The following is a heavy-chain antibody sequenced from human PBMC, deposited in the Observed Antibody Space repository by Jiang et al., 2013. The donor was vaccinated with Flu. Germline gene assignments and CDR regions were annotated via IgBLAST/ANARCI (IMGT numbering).Heavy chain of an antibody. V-gene: IGHV3-11*04. Sequence: SSGSTIYYADSVKGRFTISRDNAKNSLYLQMNSLRAEDTAVYYCARDIGVWGSQPDYWGQGTLVTVSS. D-gene: IGHD3-16*01. J-gene: IGHJ4*02. CDR3: ARDIGVWGSQPDY. CDR2: SSGSTI.